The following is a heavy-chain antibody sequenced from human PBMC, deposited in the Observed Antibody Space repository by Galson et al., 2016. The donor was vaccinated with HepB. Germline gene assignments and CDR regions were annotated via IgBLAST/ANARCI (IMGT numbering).Heavy chain of an antibody. D-gene: IGHD1-26*01. V-gene: IGHV4-34*01. J-gene: IGHJ4*02. CDR1: GGSFSGYY. CDR2: INHSGST. CDR3: AGSYSESYHNFDY. Sequence: SETLSLTCAVYGGSFSGYYWSWIRQPPGKGLEWIGEINHSGSTNYNPSLKSRVTISVDTSKNQFSLKLSSVTAADTAVYYCAGSYSESYHNFDYWGQGTLVTVSS.